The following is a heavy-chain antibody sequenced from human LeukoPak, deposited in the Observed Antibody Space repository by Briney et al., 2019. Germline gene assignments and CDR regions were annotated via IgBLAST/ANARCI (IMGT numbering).Heavy chain of an antibody. CDR3: ETYYYDSSGYYYTAPFDY. J-gene: IGHJ4*02. V-gene: IGHV3-23*01. D-gene: IGHD3-22*01. Sequence: GGSLRLSRAASGFTFSSYAMSWVRQAPGKGLEWVSAISGSGGSTYYADSVKGRFTISRDNSKNTLYLQMNSLRAEDTAVYYCETYYYDSSGYYYTAPFDYWGQGTLVTVSS. CDR1: GFTFSSYA. CDR2: ISGSGGST.